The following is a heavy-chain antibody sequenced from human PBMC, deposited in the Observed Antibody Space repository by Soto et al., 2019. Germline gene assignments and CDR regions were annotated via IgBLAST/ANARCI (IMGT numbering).Heavy chain of an antibody. CDR1: GYTFTSYG. V-gene: IGHV1-18*01. CDR3: ARTVTSLNYYGSGSYYSSDWFDP. D-gene: IGHD3-10*01. Sequence: ASVKVSCKASGYTFTSYGISWVRQAPGQGLEWMGWISAYNGNTNYAQKLQGRVTMTTDTSTSTAYMELRSLRSDDTAVYYCARTVTSLNYYGSGSYYSSDWFDPWGRG. J-gene: IGHJ5*02. CDR2: ISAYNGNT.